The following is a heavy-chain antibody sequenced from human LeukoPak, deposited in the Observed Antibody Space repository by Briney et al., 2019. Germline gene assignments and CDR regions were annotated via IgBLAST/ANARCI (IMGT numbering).Heavy chain of an antibody. J-gene: IGHJ4*02. CDR1: GGSFSGYC. Sequence: SETLSLTCAVYGGSFSGYCWCWIRQPPGKGLEWIGEINHSGSTNYNPSLKSRVTISVDTSKNQFSLKLSSVTAADTAVYYCARRRGSGSYSLDYWGQGTLVTVSS. D-gene: IGHD3-10*01. CDR2: INHSGST. CDR3: ARRRGSGSYSLDY. V-gene: IGHV4-34*01.